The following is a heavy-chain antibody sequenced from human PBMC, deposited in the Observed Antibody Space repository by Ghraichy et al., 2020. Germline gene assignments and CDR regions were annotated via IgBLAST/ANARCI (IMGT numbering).Heavy chain of an antibody. J-gene: IGHJ3*02. CDR3: ARGAYYDSSGYYHFYAFDI. CDR2: MNPNSGNT. CDR1: GHTFTSYD. V-gene: IGHV1-8*01. D-gene: IGHD3-22*01. Sequence: ASVKGSCKASGHTFTSYDINWVRQATGQGLEWMGWMNPNSGNTGYAQKFQGRVTMTRNTSISTVYMELSSLRSEDTAVYYCARGAYYDSSGYYHFYAFDIWGQGTMVTVSS.